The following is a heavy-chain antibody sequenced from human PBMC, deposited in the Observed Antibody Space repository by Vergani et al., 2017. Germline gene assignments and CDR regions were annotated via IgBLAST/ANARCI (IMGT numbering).Heavy chain of an antibody. Sequence: QVQLVESGGGVVQPGRSLRLSCAASGFTFSSYGMHWVRQAPGKGLEWVAVIWYDGSNKYYADSVKGRFTISRDNSKNTLYLKMNSLRAEDTAVYYCARGTYYYGSGEVDYWGQGTLVTVSS. CDR2: IWYDGSNK. CDR1: GFTFSSYG. J-gene: IGHJ4*02. V-gene: IGHV3-33*01. D-gene: IGHD3-10*01. CDR3: ARGTYYYGSGEVDY.